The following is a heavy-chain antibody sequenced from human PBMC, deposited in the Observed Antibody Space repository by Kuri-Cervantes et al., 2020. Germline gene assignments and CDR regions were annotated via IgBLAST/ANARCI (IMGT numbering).Heavy chain of an antibody. Sequence: GGSLRLSCAASGFNFNTFAMHWVRQAPGKGLEWVAMILYDGISKYYADSVRGRFTISRDNSKNTLYLRMNSLRTGDTAVYYCARDFGGRGMYYDFWSGYNDYWGQGALVTVSS. J-gene: IGHJ4*02. CDR1: GFNFNTFA. V-gene: IGHV3-30*14. CDR3: ARDFGGRGMYYDFWSGYNDY. D-gene: IGHD3-3*01. CDR2: ILYDGISK.